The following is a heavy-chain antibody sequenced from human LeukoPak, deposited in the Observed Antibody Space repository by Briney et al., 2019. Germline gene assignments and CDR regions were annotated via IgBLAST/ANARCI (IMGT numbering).Heavy chain of an antibody. D-gene: IGHD6-19*01. CDR3: ARYSRGSYYFDY. CDR2: IYPGDSDT. J-gene: IGHJ4*02. CDR1: GYSFTSYW. V-gene: IGHV5-51*01. Sequence: GESLKISCKGSGYSFTSYWFGWVRQMPGKGLEWMGIIYPGDSDTRYSPSFQGQVTISADKSINTAYLQWSSLQASDIAMYFCARYSRGSYYFDYWGQGTLVTVSS.